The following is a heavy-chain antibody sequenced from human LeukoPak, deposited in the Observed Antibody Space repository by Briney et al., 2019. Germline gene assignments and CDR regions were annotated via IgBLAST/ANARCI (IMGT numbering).Heavy chain of an antibody. CDR1: GFTFSNAW. D-gene: IGHD2-2*01. V-gene: IGHV3-15*01. Sequence: GGSLRLSCAASGFTFSNAWMSWVRQAPGKGLEWVACFKRKTDGGTTDYAAPVKGRFTISRDDSKNTLYLKMNSLKTEDTAVYYCTTETARYCSSTSCYDFDYWGQGTLVTVSS. CDR2: FKRKTDGGTT. J-gene: IGHJ4*02. CDR3: TTETARYCSSTSCYDFDY.